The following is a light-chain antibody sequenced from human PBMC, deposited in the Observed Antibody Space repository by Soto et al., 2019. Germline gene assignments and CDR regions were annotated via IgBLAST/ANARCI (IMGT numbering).Light chain of an antibody. CDR3: SVWDDSLNGWV. J-gene: IGLJ3*02. CDR2: RNN. CDR1: NSNIGSHT. Sequence: QSVLTQPPSASGTPGQRVTISCSGSNSNIGSHTVNWYQQLPGTAPKLLMYRNNQRPSGVTDRFSGSKSGTSASLAISGLQSEDEAEYYCSVWDDSLNGWVFGGGTQLTFL. V-gene: IGLV1-44*01.